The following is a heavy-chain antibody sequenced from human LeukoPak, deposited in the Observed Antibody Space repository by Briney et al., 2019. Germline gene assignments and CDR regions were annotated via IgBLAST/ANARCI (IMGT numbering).Heavy chain of an antibody. V-gene: IGHV5-51*01. CDR1: GYSFTSYW. D-gene: IGHD6-13*01. CDR2: IYPGDSDT. J-gene: IGHJ6*02. Sequence: GESLKISCKGSGYSFTSYWIGWVRQMPGKGLEWMGIIYPGDSDTRYSPSFQGQVTISADKSISTAYLQWSSLKASDTAMYYCARYRGRGIAAAGIPPNYYYGMDVWGQGTTVTVSS. CDR3: ARYRGRGIAAAGIPPNYYYGMDV.